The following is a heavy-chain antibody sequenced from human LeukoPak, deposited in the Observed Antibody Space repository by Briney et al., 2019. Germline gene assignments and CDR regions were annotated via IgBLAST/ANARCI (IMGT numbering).Heavy chain of an antibody. V-gene: IGHV3-21*01. CDR3: ASFPSGGSWARFDY. CDR2: ISSSSSYI. CDR1: GFTFSSCS. Sequence: PGGSLRLPCAASGFTFSSCSMNWVRQAPGKGLEWVSSISSSSSYIYYADSVKGRFTISRDNAKNSLYLQMNSLRAEDTAVYYCASFPSGGSWARFDYWGQGTLVTVSS. D-gene: IGHD6-13*01. J-gene: IGHJ4*02.